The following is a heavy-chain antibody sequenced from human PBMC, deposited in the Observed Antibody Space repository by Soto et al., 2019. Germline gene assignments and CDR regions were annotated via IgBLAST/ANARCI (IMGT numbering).Heavy chain of an antibody. V-gene: IGHV4-59*01. D-gene: IGHD2-2*01. CDR3: AGVPDY. CDR2: IYYSGST. Sequence: SETLSLTCTVSGGSISSYYWSWIRQPPGKELEWIGYIYYSGSTNYNPSLRSRLTMSVDTSNNQFSLRLSSVTAADTALYYCAGVPDYWGQGILVTVSS. J-gene: IGHJ4*02. CDR1: GGSISSYY.